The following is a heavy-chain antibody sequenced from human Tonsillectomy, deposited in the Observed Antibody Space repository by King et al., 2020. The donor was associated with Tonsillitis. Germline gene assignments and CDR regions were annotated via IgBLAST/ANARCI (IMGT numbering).Heavy chain of an antibody. CDR2: IKSKTDGGTT. Sequence: VQLVESGGGLVKPGGSLRLSCAASGFTFSNAWMSWVRQAPGKGLEWVGRIKSKTDGGTTDYAAPVKGRFTISRDDSKNTLYLQMNSLKTEDTAVYYCATDTPIGVVPAAPGGFDYWGQGTLVTVSS. CDR1: GFTFSNAW. D-gene: IGHD2-2*01. J-gene: IGHJ4*02. CDR3: ATDTPIGVVPAAPGGFDY. V-gene: IGHV3-15*01.